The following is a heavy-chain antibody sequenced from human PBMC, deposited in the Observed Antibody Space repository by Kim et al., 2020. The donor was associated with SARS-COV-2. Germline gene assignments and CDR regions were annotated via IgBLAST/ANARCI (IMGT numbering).Heavy chain of an antibody. CDR2: SGST. D-gene: IGHD3-10*02. Sequence: SGSTNSNPSLKRRVTISVDTSKNQFSLKLNSMTAADTGVYYCARVFRGMDVWGQGTTVIVSS. J-gene: IGHJ6*02. V-gene: IGHV4-59*01. CDR3: ARVFRGMDV.